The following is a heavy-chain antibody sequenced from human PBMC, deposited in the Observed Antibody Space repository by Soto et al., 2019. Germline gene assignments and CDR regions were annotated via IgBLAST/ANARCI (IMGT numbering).Heavy chain of an antibody. CDR2: IYSASST. J-gene: IGHJ6*02. V-gene: IGHV3-53*01. CDR3: ARDTDYYGMDV. D-gene: IGHD4-17*01. Sequence: GGSLRLSCAASGFTVSHNYMSWVRQAPGEGLEWVSVIYSASSTYYADSVKGRFTISRDNSKNTLYLQMNSLRAEDTAVYYCARDTDYYGMDVWSQGTTVTVSS. CDR1: GFTVSHNY.